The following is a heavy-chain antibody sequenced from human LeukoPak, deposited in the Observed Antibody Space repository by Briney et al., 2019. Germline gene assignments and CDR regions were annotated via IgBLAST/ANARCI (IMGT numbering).Heavy chain of an antibody. J-gene: IGHJ4*02. V-gene: IGHV3-21*01. Sequence: GGSLRLSCAASGFSFSTHWMHWVRQAPGKGLVWVSSISSNSRHIYYADSVKGRFTISRDNAKNSLYLQMNSLRAEDTAVYYCARVLEAAAFDYWGQGTLVTVSS. D-gene: IGHD6-13*01. CDR1: GFSFSTHW. CDR2: ISSNSRHI. CDR3: ARVLEAAAFDY.